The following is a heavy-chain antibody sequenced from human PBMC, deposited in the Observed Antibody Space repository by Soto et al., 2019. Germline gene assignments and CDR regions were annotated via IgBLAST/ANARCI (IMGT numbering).Heavy chain of an antibody. Sequence: SETLSLTCTVSGGSISSGGYYWSWIRQPPGKGLEWIGYIYYSGSTYYNPSLKSRVTISVDTSKNHFSLKLTSVTAADTAVYYCAKGLTMFRGLDWGQGTLVTVSS. V-gene: IGHV4-31*03. CDR1: GGSISSGGYY. CDR2: IYYSGST. D-gene: IGHD3-10*01. J-gene: IGHJ4*02. CDR3: AKGLTMFRGLD.